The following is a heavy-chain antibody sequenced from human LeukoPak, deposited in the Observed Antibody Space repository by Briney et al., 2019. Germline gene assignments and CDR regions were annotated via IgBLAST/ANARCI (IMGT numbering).Heavy chain of an antibody. Sequence: GGSLRLSCAASGFTFANAWMSWVRQAPGKGLEWVSVIYSGGSTYYADSVKGRFTISRDNSKNTLYLQMNSLRAEDTAVYYCARDRSGIAAAWGQGTLVTVSS. CDR1: GFTFANAW. V-gene: IGHV3-66*01. J-gene: IGHJ5*02. CDR3: ARDRSGIAAA. D-gene: IGHD6-13*01. CDR2: IYSGGST.